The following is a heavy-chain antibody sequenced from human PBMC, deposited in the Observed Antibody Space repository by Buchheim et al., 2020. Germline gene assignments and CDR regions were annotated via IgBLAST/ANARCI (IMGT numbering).Heavy chain of an antibody. Sequence: QVQLQQWGAGLLKPSETLSLTCAVYGGSFSGYYWSWIRQHPGKGLEWIGYIYYSGSTYYNPSLKSRVTISVDTSKNQFSLKLSSVTAADTAVYYCARAHNGVWQLWGQGTL. D-gene: IGHD2-8*01. V-gene: IGHV4-34*01. CDR2: IYYSGST. CDR1: GGSFSGYY. J-gene: IGHJ4*02. CDR3: ARAHNGVWQL.